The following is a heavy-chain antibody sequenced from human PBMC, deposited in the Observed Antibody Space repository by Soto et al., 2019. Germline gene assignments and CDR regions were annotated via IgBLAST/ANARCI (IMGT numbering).Heavy chain of an antibody. CDR3: ARTLGGSYSAYFLDY. J-gene: IGHJ4*02. CDR1: GGSISSYY. D-gene: IGHD3-10*01. CDR2: IYYSGST. Sequence: LSLTCTVSGGSISSYYWSWIRQPPGKGLEWIGYIYYSGSTNYNPSLKSRVTISVDTSKNQFSLKLSSVTAADTAVYYCARTLGGSYSAYFLDYSGQGTLVIVSS. V-gene: IGHV4-59*01.